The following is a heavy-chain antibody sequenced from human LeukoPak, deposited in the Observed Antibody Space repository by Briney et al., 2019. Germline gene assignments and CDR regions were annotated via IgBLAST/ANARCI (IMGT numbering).Heavy chain of an antibody. J-gene: IGHJ4*02. V-gene: IGHV1-2*02. D-gene: IGHD6-13*01. Sequence: ASVKDSCKASGYTFTGYYMHWVRQAPGQGLEWMGWINPNSGGTNYAQKFQGRVTMTRDTSISTAYMELSRLRSDDTAVYYCARDQVAAAGGRPLDYWGQGTLVTVSS. CDR1: GYTFTGYY. CDR3: ARDQVAAAGGRPLDY. CDR2: INPNSGGT.